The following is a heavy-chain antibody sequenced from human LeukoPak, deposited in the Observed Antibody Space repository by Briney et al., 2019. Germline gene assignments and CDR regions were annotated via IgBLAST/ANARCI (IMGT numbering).Heavy chain of an antibody. Sequence: SETLSLTCIVSGGSVSSGIYYWSWIRQPPGKGLEWIGYIYYSGSTNYNPSRKSRVTISVDTSKNQFSLKLSSVTAADTAVYYCARDKVHQRNYYDSSGYFHAFDIWGQGTMVTVSS. J-gene: IGHJ3*02. D-gene: IGHD3-22*01. CDR2: IYYSGST. CDR3: ARDKVHQRNYYDSSGYFHAFDI. V-gene: IGHV4-61*01. CDR1: GGSVSSGIYY.